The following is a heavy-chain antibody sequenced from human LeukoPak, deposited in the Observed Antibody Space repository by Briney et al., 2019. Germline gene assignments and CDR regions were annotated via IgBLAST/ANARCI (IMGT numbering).Heavy chain of an antibody. CDR1: GYTFTGYY. J-gene: IGHJ6*02. D-gene: IGHD3-22*01. Sequence: ASVKVSCKASGYTFTGYYMHWVRQAPGQGLEWMGWINPNSGGTNYAQKFQGRVTMTRDTSISTAYMELSRLRSDDTAVYYCARDYDSSGYYGAWYYHGMDVWGQGTTVTVSS. V-gene: IGHV1-2*02. CDR2: INPNSGGT. CDR3: ARDYDSSGYYGAWYYHGMDV.